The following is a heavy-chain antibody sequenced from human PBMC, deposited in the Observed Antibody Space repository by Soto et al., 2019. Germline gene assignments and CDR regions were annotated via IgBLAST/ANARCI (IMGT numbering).Heavy chain of an antibody. D-gene: IGHD3-16*01. CDR3: ARGLSGQYPGLDY. CDR1: GYTFTGYY. V-gene: IGHV1-2*02. J-gene: IGHJ4*02. Sequence: ASVKVSCKASGYTFTGYYMHWVRQAPGQGLEWMGWINPNSGGTNYAQKFQGRVTMTRDTSISTAYMELSRLRSDDTAVYYCARGLSGQYPGLDYWGQGTLVTVSS. CDR2: INPNSGGT.